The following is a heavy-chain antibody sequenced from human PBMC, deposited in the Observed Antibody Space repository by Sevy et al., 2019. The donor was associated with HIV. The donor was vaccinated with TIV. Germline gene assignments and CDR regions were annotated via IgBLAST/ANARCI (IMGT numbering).Heavy chain of an antibody. D-gene: IGHD6-19*01. Sequence: GGSLRLSCAASGFSFSGYGMPWVRQAPGKGLEWVAVIWYDGTNKEYKDSVKGRYTISRDNSKNTLYLQMNSLRAEDTAVYYCARERIAVAGMGYYFDFWGQGTLVTVSS. CDR2: IWYDGTNK. J-gene: IGHJ4*02. V-gene: IGHV3-33*01. CDR3: ARERIAVAGMGYYFDF. CDR1: GFSFSGYG.